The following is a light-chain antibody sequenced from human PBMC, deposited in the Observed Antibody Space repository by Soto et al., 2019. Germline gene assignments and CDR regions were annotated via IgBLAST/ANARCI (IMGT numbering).Light chain of an antibody. J-gene: IGKJ2*01. Sequence: DIQMTQSPSSVSASVGDRVTITCRASQGINKWLAWYQQKPGTAPKLLIYSASSLQSGVPSRFSGSGSGTDFTLTIINLQPEDFATYYCQQSYSAPPSFGQGTKLEIK. V-gene: IGKV1-12*01. CDR1: QGINKW. CDR2: SAS. CDR3: QQSYSAPPS.